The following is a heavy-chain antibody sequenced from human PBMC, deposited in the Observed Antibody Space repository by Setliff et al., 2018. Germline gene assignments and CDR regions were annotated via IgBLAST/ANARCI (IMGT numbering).Heavy chain of an antibody. V-gene: IGHV4-34*01. CDR1: GGTFSDYY. CDR3: ARRIYTSGAIDL. Sequence: PSETLSLTCGASGGTFSDYYWSWIRQPPGKGLEWIGEINHSGSTKSNPSLKSRVTISIDTSKDQFSLELTSVTAADTAVYYCARRIYTSGAIDLWGQGTLVTVSS. CDR2: INHSGST. J-gene: IGHJ5*02. D-gene: IGHD5-18*01.